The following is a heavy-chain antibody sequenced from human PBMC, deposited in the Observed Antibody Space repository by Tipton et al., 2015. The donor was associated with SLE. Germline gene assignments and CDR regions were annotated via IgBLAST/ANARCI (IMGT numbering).Heavy chain of an antibody. CDR3: ARDLRSDWNYVLES. CDR2: VYYSGST. Sequence: TLSLTCTVSGGSISTYHRSWIRQPPGKGLEWLGSVYYSGSTYYNPSLKRRVAISVDMSKKQFSLSLSSVTAADTAVYFCARDLRSDWNYVLESWGQGTLVTVSS. J-gene: IGHJ4*02. D-gene: IGHD1-7*01. V-gene: IGHV4-39*07. CDR1: GGSISTYH.